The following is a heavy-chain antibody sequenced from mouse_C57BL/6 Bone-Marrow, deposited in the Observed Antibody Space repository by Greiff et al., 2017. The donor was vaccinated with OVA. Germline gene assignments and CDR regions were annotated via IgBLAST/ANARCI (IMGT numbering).Heavy chain of an antibody. Sequence: EVMLVESGGGLVQPGGSMKLSCVASGFTFSNYWMNWVRQSPEKGLEWVAQIRLKSDNYATHYAESVKGRFTISRDDSKSSVYLQMNNLRAEDTGIYYCTGLSIYYGYDGFDYWGQGTTLTVSS. CDR1: GFTFSNYW. CDR3: TGLSIYYGYDGFDY. V-gene: IGHV6-3*01. CDR2: IRLKSDNYAT. D-gene: IGHD2-2*01. J-gene: IGHJ2*01.